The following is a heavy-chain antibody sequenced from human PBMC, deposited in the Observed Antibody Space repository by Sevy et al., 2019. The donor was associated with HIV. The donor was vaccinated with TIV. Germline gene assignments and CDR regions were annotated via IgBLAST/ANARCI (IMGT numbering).Heavy chain of an antibody. CDR2: KWFDGSNK. CDR1: GFTFSTYS. J-gene: IGHJ6*02. D-gene: IGHD6-19*01. Sequence: GGSLRLSCAASGFTFSTYSMHWVRQAPGKGLEWVALKWFDGSNKYYADSVKGRFTISRDNSKNTLYLQMNSLRAEDMAVYYSAKKVADSNYYYGLDVWGQGTTVTVSS. CDR3: AKKVADSNYYYGLDV. V-gene: IGHV3-30*02.